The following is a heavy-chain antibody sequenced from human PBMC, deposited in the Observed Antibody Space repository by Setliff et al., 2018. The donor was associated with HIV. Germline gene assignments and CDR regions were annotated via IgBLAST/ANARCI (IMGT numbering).Heavy chain of an antibody. D-gene: IGHD2-2*02. CDR1: GYVFANYW. J-gene: IGHJ3*02. Sequence: PGESLKIYCKGSGYVFANYWIGWVRQMPGTGLEWMGIIYPSDSKTIYGPSFQGQVTISADKSISTAYLQWSSLEASDTAMYYCARRETPAGCGTTNCYIYAFDIWGQGTMVTVSS. CDR3: ARRETPAGCGTTNCYIYAFDI. CDR2: IYPSDSKT. V-gene: IGHV5-51*01.